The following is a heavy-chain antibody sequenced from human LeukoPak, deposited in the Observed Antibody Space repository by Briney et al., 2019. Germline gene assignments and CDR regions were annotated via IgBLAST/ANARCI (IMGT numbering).Heavy chain of an antibody. CDR2: IYYSGST. D-gene: IGHD5-18*01. CDR3: ARDRLNSYGLDY. CDR1: GGSISSSSYY. Sequence: SETLSLTCTVSGGSISSSSYYWSWIRQPPGKGLEWIGYIYYSGSTNYNPSLKSRVTISVDTSKNQFSLKLSSVTAADTAVYYCARDRLNSYGLDYWGPGTLVTVSS. J-gene: IGHJ4*02. V-gene: IGHV4-61*01.